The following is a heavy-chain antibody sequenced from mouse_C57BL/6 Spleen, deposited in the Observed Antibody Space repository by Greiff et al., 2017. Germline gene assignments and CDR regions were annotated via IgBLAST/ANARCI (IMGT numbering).Heavy chain of an antibody. CDR2: INPNNGGT. CDR3: ARGGYYSNYDYYAMDY. D-gene: IGHD2-5*01. V-gene: IGHV1-18*01. J-gene: IGHJ4*01. Sequence: VQLQQSGPELVKPGASVKIPCKASGYTFTDYNMDWVKQSHGKSLEWIGDINPNNGGTIYNQKFKGKATLTVDKSSSTAYMELRSLTSDDTAVYYCARGGYYSNYDYYAMDYWGQGTSVTVSS. CDR1: GYTFTDYN.